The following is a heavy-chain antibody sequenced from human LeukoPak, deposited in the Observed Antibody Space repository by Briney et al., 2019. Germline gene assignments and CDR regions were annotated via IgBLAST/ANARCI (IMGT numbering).Heavy chain of an antibody. D-gene: IGHD6-13*01. Sequence: SLKLSWAASGFTFNDYAMHWVRQAPGKGLEWVSGISWNSGRRGYADSVKGRFTISRDNAKNSLYLQMTSLRAEDTALYYCAAAAGTYWGQGTLVTVSS. CDR1: GFTFNDYA. CDR3: AAAAGTY. J-gene: IGHJ4*02. CDR2: ISWNSGRR. V-gene: IGHV3-9*01.